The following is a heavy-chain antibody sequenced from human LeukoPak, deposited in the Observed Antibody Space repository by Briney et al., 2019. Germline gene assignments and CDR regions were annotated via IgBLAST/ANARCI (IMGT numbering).Heavy chain of an antibody. CDR2: IYYSGST. J-gene: IGHJ4*02. D-gene: IGHD6-19*01. CDR3: ARGGYSSGWYSTPDY. Sequence: PSGTLSLTCTVSGGSISSSTYYWGWIRQPPGKGLEWIGSIYYSGSTYYNPSLKSRVTISLDTSKNQFSLKLSSVTAADTAVYYCARGGYSSGWYSTPDYWGQGTLVTVSS. CDR1: GGSISSSTYY. V-gene: IGHV4-39*07.